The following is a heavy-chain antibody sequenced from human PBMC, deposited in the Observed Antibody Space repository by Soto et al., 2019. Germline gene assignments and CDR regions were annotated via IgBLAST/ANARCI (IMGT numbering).Heavy chain of an antibody. V-gene: IGHV1-24*01. CDR1: GYTLIELS. J-gene: IGHJ6*02. Sequence: QVQLVQSGAEVKKPGASVKVSCKVSGYTLIELSMHWVRQAPGKGLEWMGRFDPEDGKTIYAQKFQGRVTMTEDTSTDTAYMELSSLISEATAVYYCASQNYDYAMDVWGQGTTVTVSS. D-gene: IGHD3-3*01. CDR3: ASQNYDYAMDV. CDR2: FDPEDGKT.